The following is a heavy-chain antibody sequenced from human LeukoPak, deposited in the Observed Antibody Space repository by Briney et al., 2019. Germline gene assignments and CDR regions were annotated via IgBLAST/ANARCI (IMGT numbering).Heavy chain of an antibody. J-gene: IGHJ4*02. V-gene: IGHV3-30*03. Sequence: GRSLRLSCAASGCTFSSYGMHWVRQAPGKGLEWVAVISHDGSNKYYADSVKGRFTISRDNSKNTLYLQMNSLRAEDTAVYYCARDPLGTRPGFDYWGQGTLVTVSS. CDR2: ISHDGSNK. D-gene: IGHD1-1*01. CDR1: GCTFSSYG. CDR3: ARDPLGTRPGFDY.